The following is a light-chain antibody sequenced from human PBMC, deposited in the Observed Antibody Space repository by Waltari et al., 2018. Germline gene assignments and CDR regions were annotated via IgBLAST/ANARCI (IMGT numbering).Light chain of an antibody. CDR1: QTVSSTF. CDR2: AAS. Sequence: EIVLTQSPGTLSLSPGERATLSCRASQTVSSTFFAWYQQKPGQAPRLLIHAASTRAAGIPDRFSGSGSGTDFSLTISRLEPDDFAVYYCEQYGSAPYTFGQGTKLEIK. V-gene: IGKV3-20*01. CDR3: EQYGSAPYT. J-gene: IGKJ2*01.